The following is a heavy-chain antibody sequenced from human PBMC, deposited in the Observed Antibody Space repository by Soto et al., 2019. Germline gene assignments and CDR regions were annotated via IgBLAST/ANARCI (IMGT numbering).Heavy chain of an antibody. V-gene: IGHV1-18*04. CDR2: ISAYNGNT. Sequence: QVQLVQSGAEVKKPGASVKVSCKASGYTFTSYGISWVRQAPGQGLEWMGWISAYNGNTNYAQKLQGRVTMTTDTFTSTAYMELRSLRSDDTAVYYCARDEVMITFGGVIAPGACDIWGQGTMVTVSS. CDR1: GYTFTSYG. CDR3: ARDEVMITFGGVIAPGACDI. D-gene: IGHD3-16*02. J-gene: IGHJ3*02.